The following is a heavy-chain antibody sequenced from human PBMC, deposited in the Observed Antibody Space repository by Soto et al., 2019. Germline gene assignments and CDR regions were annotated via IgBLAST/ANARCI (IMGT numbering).Heavy chain of an antibody. Sequence: SETLSLTCAVSGGSISRSNWWSFVRQPPGKGLEWIGEIYHSGSTNYNPSLKSRVTISVDKSKNQFSLKLSSVTAADTAVYYCARTPDSYDSSGYYYYYGMDVWGQGTTVTVSS. CDR1: GGSISRSNW. CDR3: ARTPDSYDSSGYYYYYGMDV. J-gene: IGHJ6*02. V-gene: IGHV4-4*02. D-gene: IGHD3-22*01. CDR2: IYHSGST.